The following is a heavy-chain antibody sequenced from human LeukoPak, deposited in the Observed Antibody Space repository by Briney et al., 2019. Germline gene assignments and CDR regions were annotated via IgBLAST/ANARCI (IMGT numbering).Heavy chain of an antibody. CDR3: ARGGGSIAARSLSVDY. D-gene: IGHD6-6*01. J-gene: IGHJ4*02. CDR2: IKQDGSEK. Sequence: GSLRLSCAASGFTFSSYWMSWVRQAPGKGLEWVANIKQDGSEKYYVDSVKGRFTISRDNAKNSLCLQMNSLRAEDTAVYYCARGGGSIAARSLSVDYWGQGTLVTVSS. CDR1: GFTFSSYW. V-gene: IGHV3-7*01.